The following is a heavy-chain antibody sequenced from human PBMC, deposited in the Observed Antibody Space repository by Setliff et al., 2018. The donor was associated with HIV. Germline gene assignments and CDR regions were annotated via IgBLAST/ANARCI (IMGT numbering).Heavy chain of an antibody. CDR2: INPNNGGT. CDR3: ARDYYDSSGYIFFPGLPDY. J-gene: IGHJ4*02. CDR1: GYTFTGYY. D-gene: IGHD3-22*01. V-gene: IGHV1-2*02. Sequence: ASVKVSCKASGYTFTGYYMPWVRQAPGQGLEWMGWINPNNGGTHYAQKFQGRVTMTRDTSISKAYMELSRLRADDTAVYYCARDYYDSSGYIFFPGLPDYWGQGTLVTVSS.